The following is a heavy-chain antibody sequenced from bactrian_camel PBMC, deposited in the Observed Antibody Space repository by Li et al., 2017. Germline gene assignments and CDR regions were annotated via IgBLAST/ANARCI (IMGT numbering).Heavy chain of an antibody. J-gene: IGHJ4*01. CDR1: GFAFGNFA. Sequence: HVQLVESGGGLVEPGGSLRLSCTTSGFAFGNFALAWFRQAPGKEREGVASVDNIGIIRYADSVKGRFTISRGNAKNTVYLQMNSLKSEDTALNYCATVAGMGPRRRYNNWGKGTQVTVS. D-gene: IGHD1*01. CDR2: VDNIGII. V-gene: IGHV3S61*01. CDR3: ATVAGMGPRRRYNN.